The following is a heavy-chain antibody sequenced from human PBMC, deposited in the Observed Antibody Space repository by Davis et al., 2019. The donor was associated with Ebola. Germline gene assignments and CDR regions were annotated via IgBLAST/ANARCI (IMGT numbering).Heavy chain of an antibody. D-gene: IGHD2-2*01. J-gene: IGHJ6*02. CDR2: IYYSGST. Sequence: SETLSLTCTVSGGSVSSGSYYWSWIRQPPGKGLEWIGYIYYSGSTNYNPSLKSRVTISVDTSKNQFSLKLSSVTAADTAVYYCASCGYCSSTSWHDPYLYYYYGMDVWGQGTTVTVSS. CDR1: GGSVSSGSYY. V-gene: IGHV4-61*01. CDR3: ASCGYCSSTSWHDPYLYYYYGMDV.